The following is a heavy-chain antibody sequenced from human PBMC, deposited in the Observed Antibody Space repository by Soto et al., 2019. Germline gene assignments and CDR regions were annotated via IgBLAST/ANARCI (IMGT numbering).Heavy chain of an antibody. CDR2: ISGSGGST. D-gene: IGHD6-13*01. CDR1: GFTFSSYA. J-gene: IGHJ4*02. Sequence: GGSLRLSCAASGFTFSSYAMSCVRQAPGRGLEWVSVISGSGGSTYYADSEKGRFTISRDNSKNTLYLQMNSLRAEDTAVYYCAKTSSSSWYKVYFDYWGQGIQVTVS. CDR3: AKTSSSSWYKVYFDY. V-gene: IGHV3-23*01.